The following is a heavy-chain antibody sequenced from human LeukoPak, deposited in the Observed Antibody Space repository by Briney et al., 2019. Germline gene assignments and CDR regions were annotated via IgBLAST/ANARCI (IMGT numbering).Heavy chain of an antibody. D-gene: IGHD2-15*01. CDR1: GFTFSSYA. J-gene: IGHJ4*02. V-gene: IGHV3-23*01. CDR2: ISGIGGST. CDR3: AKFGEVVAPPFDY. Sequence: GGSLRLSCAASGFTFSSYAMSWVRQAPGKGLDWVSSISGIGGSTYYADSVKGRFTISRDNSKNTLYLQMNSLRAEDTAVYYCAKFGEVVAPPFDYWGQGTLVTVSS.